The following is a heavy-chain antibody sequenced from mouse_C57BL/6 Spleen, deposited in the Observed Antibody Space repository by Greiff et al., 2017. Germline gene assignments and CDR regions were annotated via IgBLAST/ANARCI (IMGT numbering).Heavy chain of an antibody. V-gene: IGHV1-80*01. CDR1: GYAFSSYW. CDR3: ARGAIYDGYGYAMDY. Sequence: QVQLQQSGAELVKPGASVKISCKASGYAFSSYWMNWVKQRPGKGLEWIGQIYPGDGDTNYNGKFKGKATLTADKSSCTAYMQLSSLTSEDSAVYFCARGAIYDGYGYAMDYWGQGTSVTVSS. J-gene: IGHJ4*01. D-gene: IGHD2-3*01. CDR2: IYPGDGDT.